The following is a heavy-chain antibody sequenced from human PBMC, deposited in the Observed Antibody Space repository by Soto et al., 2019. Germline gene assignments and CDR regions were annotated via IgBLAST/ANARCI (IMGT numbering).Heavy chain of an antibody. V-gene: IGHV1-69*02. CDR1: GGTFSSYT. CDR3: ASNLVLRYFDWLLYN. D-gene: IGHD3-9*01. Sequence: SVKVSCKASGGTFSSYTISWVRQAPGQGLEWRVRIIPILGRANYAQKFQGRVTMTRDTSTSTVYMELSSLRSEDTAVYYCASNLVLRYFDWLLYNWSQGNLVTVS. CDR2: IIPILGRA. J-gene: IGHJ4*02.